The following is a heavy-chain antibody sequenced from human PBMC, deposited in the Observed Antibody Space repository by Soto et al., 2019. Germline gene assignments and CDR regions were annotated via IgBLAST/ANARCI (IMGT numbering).Heavy chain of an antibody. D-gene: IGHD4-17*01. V-gene: IGHV3-23*01. CDR1: GFTFSSFA. J-gene: IGHJ4*02. Sequence: WGSLRLSCSASGFTFSSFAMSWCRQAPGKGLEWVSTISATGGNTYYADSVKGRFTISRDNSKNTLYLQMSSLRAEDTAVYYCVKHIPTVNMKYYFDYWGQGTLVTVSS. CDR3: VKHIPTVNMKYYFDY. CDR2: ISATGGNT.